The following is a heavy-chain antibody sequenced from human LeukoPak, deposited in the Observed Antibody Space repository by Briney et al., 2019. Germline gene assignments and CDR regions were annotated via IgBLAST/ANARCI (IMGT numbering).Heavy chain of an antibody. D-gene: IGHD4-17*01. V-gene: IGHV3-74*01. Sequence: PGGSLRLSCAASGFTFTSYWIHWVRRTPGKGLVWVSAISPDGTTTRYADYVKGRITISRDNAKNTVYLQMNSLRGEDTAVYYCTRDRTTVTLFDYWGQGTLVTVSS. J-gene: IGHJ4*02. CDR3: TRDRTTVTLFDY. CDR2: ISPDGTTT. CDR1: GFTFTSYW.